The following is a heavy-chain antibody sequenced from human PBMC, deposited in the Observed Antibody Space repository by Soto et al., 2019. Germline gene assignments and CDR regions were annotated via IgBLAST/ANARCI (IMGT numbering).Heavy chain of an antibody. J-gene: IGHJ4*02. CDR3: ARLALYSSSWYSDY. D-gene: IGHD6-13*01. CDR2: IYYSGST. V-gene: IGHV4-59*08. CDR1: GGSISDYY. Sequence: QVQLQESGPGLVKPSETLSLTCTVSGGSISDYYWTWIRQPPGKGLECIGYIYYSGSTNYNPSLKSRVTISIDTSKKHFSLKLNSVIAADTAVYYCARLALYSSSWYSDYWGQGALVTVSS.